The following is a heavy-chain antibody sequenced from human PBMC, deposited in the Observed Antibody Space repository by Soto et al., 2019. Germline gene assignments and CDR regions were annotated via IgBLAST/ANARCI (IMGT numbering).Heavy chain of an antibody. J-gene: IGHJ6*02. CDR1: GFTVSSFG. D-gene: IGHD6-13*01. CDR3: VKDMGQAAVGIRYPYGLDV. V-gene: IGHV3-64D*06. CDR2: LSSNGIGT. Sequence: PGGSLRLSCSGSGFTVSSFGMHWVRQAPGKGLEHVSTLSSNGIGTYYADSVKGRFTFSRDTSKNTLYLQMSSLRTEDTAVHYCVKDMGQAAVGIRYPYGLDVWGLGTTVTVSS.